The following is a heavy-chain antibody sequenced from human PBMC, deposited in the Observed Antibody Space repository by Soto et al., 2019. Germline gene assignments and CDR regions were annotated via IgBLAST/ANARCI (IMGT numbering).Heavy chain of an antibody. Sequence: GGSLRLSCTTSGFTFGDYAMSWVRQAPGKGLEWVGFIRSKAYGGTTEYAASVKGRFTISRDDYKSIAYLQMNSLKTEDTAVYYCTRAIGYQLLFYYYYGMDVWGQGTTVTVSS. CDR3: TRAIGYQLLFYYYYGMDV. CDR2: IRSKAYGGTT. V-gene: IGHV3-49*04. CDR1: GFTFGDYA. D-gene: IGHD2-2*01. J-gene: IGHJ6*02.